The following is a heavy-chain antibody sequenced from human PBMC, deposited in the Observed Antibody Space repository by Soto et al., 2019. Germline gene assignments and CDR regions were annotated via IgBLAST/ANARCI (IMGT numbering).Heavy chain of an antibody. D-gene: IGHD3-10*01. V-gene: IGHV4-34*01. CDR2: INHSGST. CDR3: ARGPPLLWFGELFHGYYYGMDV. J-gene: IGHJ6*01. CDR1: GGSFSGYY. Sequence: PSETLSLTCAVYGGSFSGYYWSWIRQPPGKGLEWIGEINHSGSTNYNPSLKSRVTISVDTSKNQFSLKLSSVTAADTAVYYCARGPPLLWFGELFHGYYYGMDVWGQGTTVT.